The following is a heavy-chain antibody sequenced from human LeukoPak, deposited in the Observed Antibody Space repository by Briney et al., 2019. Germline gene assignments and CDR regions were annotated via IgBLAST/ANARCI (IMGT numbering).Heavy chain of an antibody. J-gene: IGHJ3*02. CDR3: ARGYYGSGASEDVFDI. V-gene: IGHV3-21*01. Sequence: GGSLRLSCAASGFTFSSYSMNWVRQAPGQGREWVSSISSSSSYIYYADPVKGRFTISRDNAQNSLYLQMNSLRAEDTAVYYCARGYYGSGASEDVFDIWGQGTMVTVSS. CDR2: ISSSSSYI. CDR1: GFTFSSYS. D-gene: IGHD3-10*01.